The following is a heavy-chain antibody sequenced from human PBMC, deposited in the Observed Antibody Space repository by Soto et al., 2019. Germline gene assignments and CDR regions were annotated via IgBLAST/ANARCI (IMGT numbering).Heavy chain of an antibody. J-gene: IGHJ4*02. CDR3: SRDPRLADY. CDR1: GFTFSDHY. CDR2: ISGGGDII. Sequence: GGSLRLSCAASGFTFSDHYVTWIRQAPGKGPEWLSYISGGGDIISYADSVKGRFITSRDNAKRSLYLQMNSLTVEDTAVYYCSRDPRLADYWGQGTLVTVSS. D-gene: IGHD6-25*01. V-gene: IGHV3-11*01.